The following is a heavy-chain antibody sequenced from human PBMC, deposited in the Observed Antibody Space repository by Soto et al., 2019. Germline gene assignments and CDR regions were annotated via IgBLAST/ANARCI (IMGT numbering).Heavy chain of an antibody. Sequence: QVQLVQSGAEVKKPGSSVKVSSKASGGTFSSYAISWVRQAPGQGLEWMGGIIPIFGTANYAQKFQGRVTITADESTSTAYIELSILRSEDTAVYYCASDRDDYDSSGYYYVFDYWGQGSLVPVSS. J-gene: IGHJ4*02. CDR2: IIPIFGTA. D-gene: IGHD3-22*01. V-gene: IGHV1-69*01. CDR1: GGTFSSYA. CDR3: ASDRDDYDSSGYYYVFDY.